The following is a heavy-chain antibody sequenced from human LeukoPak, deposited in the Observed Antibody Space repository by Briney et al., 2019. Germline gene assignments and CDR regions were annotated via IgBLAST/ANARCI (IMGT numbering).Heavy chain of an antibody. D-gene: IGHD5-24*01. J-gene: IGHJ3*02. CDR3: ARATGAFDI. CDR1: GGTFSSYA. Sequence: GASVKVSCKASGGTFSSYATSWVRQAPGQGLEWMGRIIPIFGIANYAQKFQGRVTITADKSTSTAYMELSSLRSEDTAVYYCARATGAFDIWGQGTMVTVSS. V-gene: IGHV1-69*04. CDR2: IIPIFGIA.